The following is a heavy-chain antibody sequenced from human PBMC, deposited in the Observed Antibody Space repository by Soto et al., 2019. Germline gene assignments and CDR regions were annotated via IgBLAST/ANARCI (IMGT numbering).Heavy chain of an antibody. D-gene: IGHD6-6*01. CDR1: KYTFSNYA. V-gene: IGHV1-3*01. J-gene: IGHJ4*02. Sequence: ASVKVSCKASKYTFSNYATHWVRQAPGQRLAWMGWINAGNANTKYSQKFQGRVTITRDTSASTAYMELSSLRSEDTAVYYCASGSSGTKFDFWGLGTLVTVS. CDR3: ASGSSGTKFDF. CDR2: INAGNANT.